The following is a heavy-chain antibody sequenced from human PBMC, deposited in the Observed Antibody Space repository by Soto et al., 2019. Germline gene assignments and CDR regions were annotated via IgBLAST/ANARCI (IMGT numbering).Heavy chain of an antibody. Sequence: QVQLVQSGAEVKKPGSSVKVSCKASGGTFSIYAISWVRQAPGQGLEWMGVIIPISGTANYAQKFQGRVTITADESTSTAYMELSSLRSEDTAVYYCARSQGSSTSLEIYYYYYYGMDVWGQGTTVTVSS. V-gene: IGHV1-69*01. J-gene: IGHJ6*02. CDR3: ARSQGSSTSLEIYYYYYYGMDV. D-gene: IGHD2-2*01. CDR2: IIPISGTA. CDR1: GGTFSIYA.